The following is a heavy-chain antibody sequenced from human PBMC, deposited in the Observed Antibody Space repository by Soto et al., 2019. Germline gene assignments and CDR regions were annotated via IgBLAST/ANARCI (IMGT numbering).Heavy chain of an antibody. D-gene: IGHD2-21*02. CDR3: ARDYLFDCGGDCFDY. Sequence: SSETLSLTCTVSGGSLSSGDYYWSWIRQPPGKGLEWIGYIYYSGGTYYNPSLKSRVTISVDTSKNQFSLKLSSVTAADTAVYYCARDYLFDCGGDCFDYWGQGTLVTVSS. CDR1: GGSLSSGDYY. CDR2: IYYSGGT. V-gene: IGHV4-30-4*01. J-gene: IGHJ4*02.